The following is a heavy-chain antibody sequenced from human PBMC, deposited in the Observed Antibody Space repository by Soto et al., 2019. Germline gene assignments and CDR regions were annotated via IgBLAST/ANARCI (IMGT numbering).Heavy chain of an antibody. CDR2: IIPILGIA. Sequence: ASVKVSCKASVGTFSSYTISWVRQAPGQGLEWMGRIIPILGIANYAQKFQGRVTITADKSTSTAYMELSSLRSEDTAVYYCARDPGVHLYYYGMDVWGQGTTVTVSS. V-gene: IGHV1-69*04. J-gene: IGHJ6*02. D-gene: IGHD1-1*01. CDR3: ARDPGVHLYYYGMDV. CDR1: VGTFSSYT.